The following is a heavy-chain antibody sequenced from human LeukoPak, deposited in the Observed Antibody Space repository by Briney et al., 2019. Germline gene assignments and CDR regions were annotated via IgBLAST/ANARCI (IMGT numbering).Heavy chain of an antibody. Sequence: SETLSLTCAVYGGSFSGYYWSWIRQPPGKGLEWIGEINHSGSTNYNPSLKSRLTISVDTSKNQFSLKLSSVTAADTAVYYCARGRTILGYWGQGTLVTVSS. CDR3: ARGRTILGY. J-gene: IGHJ4*02. CDR1: GGSFSGYY. V-gene: IGHV4-34*01. CDR2: INHSGST.